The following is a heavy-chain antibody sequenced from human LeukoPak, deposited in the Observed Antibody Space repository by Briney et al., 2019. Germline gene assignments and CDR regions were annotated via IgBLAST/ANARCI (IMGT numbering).Heavy chain of an antibody. D-gene: IGHD3-22*01. Sequence: SGTLSLTCAVSGGSISGSNWWSWVRQPPGKGLEWIGEIYHSGSTNYNPSLKSRVTISVDTSKNQFSLKLSSVTAADTAVYYCAREAGYYDSSGYSEVGYFDYWGQGTLVTVSS. CDR2: IYHSGST. CDR1: GGSISGSNW. V-gene: IGHV4-4*02. CDR3: AREAGYYDSSGYSEVGYFDY. J-gene: IGHJ4*02.